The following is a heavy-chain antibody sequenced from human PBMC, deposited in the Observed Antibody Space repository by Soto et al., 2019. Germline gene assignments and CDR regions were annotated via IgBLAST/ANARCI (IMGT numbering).Heavy chain of an antibody. CDR2: LYYSWST. D-gene: IGHD3-22*01. CDR1: GGSISTGDYY. J-gene: IGHJ4*02. CDR3: DRVVNDRRSYYHSSDHPFSFDY. Sequence: SETLSLTCTVSGGSISTGDYYWSWIRHPPGKGLQWIGYLYYSWSTHYNPSLKSRVTISVDTSKNQFSLNLNSGTAADTAVYYWDRVVNDRRSYYHSSDHPFSFDYWGQGARVTVSS. V-gene: IGHV4-30-4*01.